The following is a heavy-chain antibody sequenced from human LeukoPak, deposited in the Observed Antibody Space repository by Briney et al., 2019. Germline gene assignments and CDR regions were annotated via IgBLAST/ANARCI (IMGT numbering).Heavy chain of an antibody. D-gene: IGHD2-15*01. CDR3: ATLLGYCSGGSCYFDY. CDR2: ISAYNGNT. V-gene: IGHV1-18*01. CDR1: GYTFTSYG. Sequence: ASVKVSCKASGYTFTSYGISWVGQAPGQGLEWMGWISAYNGNTNYAQKLQGRVTMTTDTSTSTAYMELRSLRSDDTAVYYCATLLGYCSGGSCYFDYWGQGTLVTVSS. J-gene: IGHJ4*02.